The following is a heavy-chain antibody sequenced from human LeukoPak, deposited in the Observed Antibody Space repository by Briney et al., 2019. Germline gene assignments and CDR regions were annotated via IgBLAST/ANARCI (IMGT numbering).Heavy chain of an antibody. CDR3: ARGDIVATIADFDY. CDR1: GFTFSSYG. Sequence: PGGSLRLSSAASGFTFSSYGMHWVRQAPGKGLEWVAVIWYDGSNKYYADSVKGRFTISRDNSKNTLYLQMNSLRAEDTAVYYCARGDIVATIADFDYWGQGTLVTVSS. J-gene: IGHJ4*02. D-gene: IGHD5-12*01. V-gene: IGHV3-33*01. CDR2: IWYDGSNK.